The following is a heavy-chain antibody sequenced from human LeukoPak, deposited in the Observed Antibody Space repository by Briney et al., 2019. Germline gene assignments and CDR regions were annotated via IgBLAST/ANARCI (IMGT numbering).Heavy chain of an antibody. CDR3: ARGFPRAYSSSWYYFDY. CDR2: MNPNSGNT. V-gene: IGHV1-8*01. CDR1: GYTFTSYD. D-gene: IGHD6-13*01. Sequence: ASVKVSCKASGYTFTSYDINWVRQATGQGLEWMGWMNPNSGNTGYAQKFQGRVTMTRNTSISTAYMELSSLRSEDTAVYYCARGFPRAYSSSWYYFDYWGQGTLVNVSS. J-gene: IGHJ4*02.